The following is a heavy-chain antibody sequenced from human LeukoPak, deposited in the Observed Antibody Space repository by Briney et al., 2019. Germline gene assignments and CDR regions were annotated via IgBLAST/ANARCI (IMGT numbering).Heavy chain of an antibody. CDR1: GYTFADYF. J-gene: IGHJ4*02. V-gene: IGHV1-2*06. CDR3: ARDVSSTPNWEFDY. D-gene: IGHD1-26*01. Sequence: GASVRVSCKTSGYTFADYFIHWVRQAPGQGLEWMGRINANSGATEYQQKFQGRVTMTRDTSISTAYVEVNWLISDDKAIYYCARDVSSTPNWEFDYWGQGTLVTVS. CDR2: INANSGAT.